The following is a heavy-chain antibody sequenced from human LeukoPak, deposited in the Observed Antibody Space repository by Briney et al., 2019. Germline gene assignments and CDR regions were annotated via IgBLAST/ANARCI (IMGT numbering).Heavy chain of an antibody. V-gene: IGHV4-4*07. CDR3: AREARFLEWLPSGYMDV. CDR2: IYTSGST. Sequence: SETLSLTCTVSGGSISSYYWSWIRQPAGKGLEWIGRIYTSGSTNYNPSLKSRVTMSVDTSKNQFSLKLSSVNAADTAVYYCAREARFLEWLPSGYMDVWGKGTTVTDS. J-gene: IGHJ6*03. D-gene: IGHD3-3*01. CDR1: GGSISSYY.